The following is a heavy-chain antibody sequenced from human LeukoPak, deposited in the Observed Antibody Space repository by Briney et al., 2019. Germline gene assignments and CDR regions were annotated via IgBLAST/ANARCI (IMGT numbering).Heavy chain of an antibody. CDR1: GYSFTSYW. CDR3: ARQYTSGWSTRHFDY. V-gene: IGHV5-51*01. CDR2: IYPGDSDT. D-gene: IGHD6-19*01. Sequence: GESLQISCQGSGYSFTSYWIGWVRQMPGKGLEWMGIIYPGDSDTRYSPSFQGQVTISADKSISTAYLQWSSLKASDTAMYYCARQYTSGWSTRHFDYWGQGTLVTVSS. J-gene: IGHJ4*02.